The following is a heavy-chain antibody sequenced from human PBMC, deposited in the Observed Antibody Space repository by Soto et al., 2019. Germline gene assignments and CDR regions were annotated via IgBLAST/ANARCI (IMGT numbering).Heavy chain of an antibody. V-gene: IGHV3-30-3*02. J-gene: IGHJ1*01. D-gene: IGHD3-3*01. CDR3: AKGLRFLEH. Sequence: ESGGGVVQPGSSLRLTCATSGFTFSSYTLHWVRQAPGKGLEWVALISNDGTNTYYTDSVKGRFTVSRDKSEKTLYLHMQSLTPEDTAVYFCAKGLRFLEHWGQGTVVTVSS. CDR2: ISNDGTNT. CDR1: GFTFSSYT.